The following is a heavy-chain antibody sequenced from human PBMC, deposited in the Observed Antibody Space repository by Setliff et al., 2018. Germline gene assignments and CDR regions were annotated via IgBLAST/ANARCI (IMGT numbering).Heavy chain of an antibody. Sequence: ASVKVSCKASGYIFRDYYIHWVRQAPGQGLEWMGWINPNSGGTNYAQKFQGRVTMTRDTSISTAYMELSRLRSDDTAVYYCARDLLDYYDSSGRDYWGQGTLVTVSS. CDR1: GYIFRDYY. J-gene: IGHJ4*02. CDR3: ARDLLDYYDSSGRDY. D-gene: IGHD3-22*01. V-gene: IGHV1-2*02. CDR2: INPNSGGT.